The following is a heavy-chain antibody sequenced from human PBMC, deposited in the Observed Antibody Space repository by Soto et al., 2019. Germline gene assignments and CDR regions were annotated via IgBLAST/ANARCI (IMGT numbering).Heavy chain of an antibody. CDR3: ARDKRGYYDSSGYYYYGMDV. CDR1: GFTFSSYA. J-gene: IGHJ6*02. V-gene: IGHV3-30-3*01. CDR2: ISYDGSNK. D-gene: IGHD3-22*01. Sequence: PGGSLRLSCAASGFTFSSYAMHCVRQAPGKGLEWVAVISYDGSNKYYADSVKGRFTISRDNSKNTLYLQMNSLRAEDTAVYYCARDKRGYYDSSGYYYYGMDVWGQGTTVTVSS.